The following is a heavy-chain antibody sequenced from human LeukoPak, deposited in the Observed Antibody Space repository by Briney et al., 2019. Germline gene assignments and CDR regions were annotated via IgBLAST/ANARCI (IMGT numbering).Heavy chain of an antibody. D-gene: IGHD6-19*01. CDR1: GYTFTSYD. CDR3: ARGLRSRTSIAVAGTLRYYYYMDV. CDR2: MNPNSGNT. V-gene: IGHV1-8*03. J-gene: IGHJ6*03. Sequence: ASVKVSCKASGYTFTSYDINWVRQATGQGLEWMGWMNPNSGNTGYAQKFQGRVTITRNTSISTAYMELSSLRSEDTAVYYCARGLRSRTSIAVAGTLRYYYYMDVWGKGTTVTVSS.